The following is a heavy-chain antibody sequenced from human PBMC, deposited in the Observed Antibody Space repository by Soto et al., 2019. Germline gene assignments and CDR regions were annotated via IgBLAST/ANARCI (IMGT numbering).Heavy chain of an antibody. CDR2: ISGSGGST. V-gene: IGHV3-23*01. CDR3: AKDSGDIVVVLRPVLGW. Sequence: EVQLLESGGGLVQPGGSLRLSCAASGFTFSSYAMSWVRQAPGKGLEWVSAISGSGGSTYYADSVKGRFTISRDNSKNTLYLQMNSLRAEDTAVYYCAKDSGDIVVVLRPVLGWWGQGTLVTVSS. D-gene: IGHD2-2*01. J-gene: IGHJ4*02. CDR1: GFTFSSYA.